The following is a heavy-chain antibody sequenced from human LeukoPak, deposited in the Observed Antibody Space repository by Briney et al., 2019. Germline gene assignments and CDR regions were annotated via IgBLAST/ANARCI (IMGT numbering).Heavy chain of an antibody. J-gene: IGHJ4*02. CDR1: GFTFSSYS. CDR2: ISDSGDST. V-gene: IGHV3-23*01. D-gene: IGHD3-10*01. Sequence: PGGSLRLSCAVSGFTFSSYSMTWVRQTPGKGLEWVSGISDSGDSTYYADSVKGRFTISRDNSRNTLYLEMNSLRAEDTAVYYCTKWSGFGNDWGQGTLVTVSS. CDR3: TKWSGFGND.